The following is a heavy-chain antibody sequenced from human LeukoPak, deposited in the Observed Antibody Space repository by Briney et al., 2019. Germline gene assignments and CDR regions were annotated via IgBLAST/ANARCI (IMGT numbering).Heavy chain of an antibody. D-gene: IGHD5-12*01. J-gene: IGHJ4*02. Sequence: GGSLRLSCAASGLTVSTNYMSWVRQAPGKGLEWVSVISSGGTPYYADSVKGRFTISRDSSENTLYLQMHSLRAEDTAVYYCARGGAGYAFDYWGQGTPVTVSS. CDR1: GLTVSTNY. V-gene: IGHV3-66*02. CDR2: ISSGGTP. CDR3: ARGGAGYAFDY.